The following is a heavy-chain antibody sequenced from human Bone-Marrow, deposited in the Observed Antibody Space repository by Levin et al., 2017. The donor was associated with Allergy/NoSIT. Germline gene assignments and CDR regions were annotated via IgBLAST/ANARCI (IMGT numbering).Heavy chain of an antibody. Sequence: SGPTLVKPTQTLTLTCTFSGFSLSTSGVGVGWIRQPPGKALEWLAVVYWDDDKRYSPSLKNRLTITKDTSKNQVVLTMTNMDPVDTATYYCVSWPIGAAPVYTFDICGQGTMVTVSS. J-gene: IGHJ3*02. CDR3: VSWPIGAAPVYTFDI. CDR1: GFSLSTSGVG. CDR2: VYWDDDK. D-gene: IGHD6-13*01. V-gene: IGHV2-5*02.